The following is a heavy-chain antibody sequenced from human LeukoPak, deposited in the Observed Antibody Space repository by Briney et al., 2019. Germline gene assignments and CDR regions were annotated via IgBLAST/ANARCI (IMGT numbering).Heavy chain of an antibody. V-gene: IGHV3-53*01. J-gene: IGHJ4*02. Sequence: GGSLRLSCAASGFTVSSNYMGWVRQAPGKGLEWVSVIYSGGSTYYADSVKGRFTISRDNSKNTLYLRMNSLRAEDTAVYYCASRSGYYTYYFDYWGQGTLVTVSS. CDR3: ASRSGYYTYYFDY. D-gene: IGHD3-22*01. CDR2: IYSGGST. CDR1: GFTVSSNY.